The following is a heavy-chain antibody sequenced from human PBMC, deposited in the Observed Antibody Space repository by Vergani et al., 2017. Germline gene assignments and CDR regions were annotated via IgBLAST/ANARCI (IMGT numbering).Heavy chain of an antibody. CDR3: AREYSSSCGRDFDV. CDR2: IWHDGSNE. Sequence: QVQLVESGGGVVQLGKSLSLSCETSGFIFSDYVMHWVRQAPGKGLEWVAGIWHDGSNEKYVDSVQGRFTISRDNSKNTLYLQMNSLRAEDTAVYYCAREYSSSCGRDFDVWGQGTKVIVSS. J-gene: IGHJ3*01. V-gene: IGHV3-33*01. D-gene: IGHD6-6*01. CDR1: GFIFSDYV.